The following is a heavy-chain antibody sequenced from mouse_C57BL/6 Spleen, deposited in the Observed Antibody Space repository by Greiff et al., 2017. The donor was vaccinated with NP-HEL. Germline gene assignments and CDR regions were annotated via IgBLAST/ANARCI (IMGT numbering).Heavy chain of an antibody. CDR3: ASVNYGSETYFDY. D-gene: IGHD1-1*01. J-gene: IGHJ2*01. Sequence: QVQLQQPGAELVKPGASVKLSCKASGYTFTSYWMQWVKQRPGQGLEWIGEIDPSDSYTNYNQKFKGKATLTVDTSSSTAYMQLSSLTSEDSAVYYCASVNYGSETYFDYWGQGTTLTVSS. CDR2: IDPSDSYT. V-gene: IGHV1-50*01. CDR1: GYTFTSYW.